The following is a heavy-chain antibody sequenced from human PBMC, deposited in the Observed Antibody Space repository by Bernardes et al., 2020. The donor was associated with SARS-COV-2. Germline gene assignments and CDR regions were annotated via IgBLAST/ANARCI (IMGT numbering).Heavy chain of an antibody. J-gene: IGHJ4*02. D-gene: IGHD2-15*01. CDR2: LSSSGANI. Sequence: GGFLGSSRAASGFTLRWYTINWVRPAPGEGAEWGLSLSSSGANIYYADSVKGRFTIPRDNAKNSVYLQMNSLRADDTAVYYCARSGGSCWVWGQGTLVTVSS. V-gene: IGHV3-21*01. CDR1: GFTLRWYT. CDR3: ARSGGSCWV.